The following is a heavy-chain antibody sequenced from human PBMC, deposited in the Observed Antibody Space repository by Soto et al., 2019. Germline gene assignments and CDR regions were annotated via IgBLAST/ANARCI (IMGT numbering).Heavy chain of an antibody. CDR1: GFTFSSYV. D-gene: IGHD2-21*01. CDR2: IGGSGGST. V-gene: IGHV3-23*01. Sequence: GSLRLSCAASGFTFSSYVMSWVRQAPGKGLEWVSAIGGSGGSTNYADSVKGRFTISRDNSRNTLYLQMNSLRAEDTAVYYCAKDRLVIGVTGGFDSWGQGTLVTVSS. J-gene: IGHJ4*02. CDR3: AKDRLVIGVTGGFDS.